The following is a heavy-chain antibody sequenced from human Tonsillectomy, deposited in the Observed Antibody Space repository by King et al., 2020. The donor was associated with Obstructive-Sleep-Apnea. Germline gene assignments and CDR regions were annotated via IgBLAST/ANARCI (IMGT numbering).Heavy chain of an antibody. CDR2: IYHSGST. V-gene: IGHV4-38-2*02. D-gene: IGHD3-10*01. Sequence: VQLQESGPGLVKPSETLSLTCTVSGSSISSGYYWGWIRQPPGKGLEWIGSIYHSGSTYYNPSLKSRVTISVDTSKNQFSLKLSSVTAADTAVYYCARDWAGKGRTYGSGEPNWFDPWGQGTLVTVSS. CDR3: ARDWAGKGRTYGSGEPNWFDP. J-gene: IGHJ5*02. CDR1: GSSISSGYY.